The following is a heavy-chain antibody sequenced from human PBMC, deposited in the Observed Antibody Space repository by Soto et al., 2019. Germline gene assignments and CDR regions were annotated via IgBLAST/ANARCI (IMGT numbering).Heavy chain of an antibody. D-gene: IGHD2-15*01. J-gene: IGHJ5*02. CDR2: IYYSGST. CDR3: ARDRVVVAASNWFDP. V-gene: IGHV4-31*11. CDR1: GGSISSGGDY. Sequence: PSETLSLTCAVSGGSISSGGDYWSWIRQHPGKGLEWIGYIYYSGSTYYNPSLKSRVTISVDTSKNQFSLKLSSVTAADTAVYYCARDRVVVAASNWFDPWGQGTLVTVSS.